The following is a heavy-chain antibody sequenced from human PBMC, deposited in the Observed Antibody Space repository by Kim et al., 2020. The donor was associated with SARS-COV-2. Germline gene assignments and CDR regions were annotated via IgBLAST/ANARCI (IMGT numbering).Heavy chain of an antibody. J-gene: IGHJ6*02. CDR2: INSDGSST. CDR1: GFTFSSYW. V-gene: IGHV3-74*01. D-gene: IGHD3-10*01. CDR3: ARALWFRESTHYYYGMDV. Sequence: GGSLRLSCAASGFTFSSYWMHWVRQAPGKGLVWVSRINSDGSSTSYADSVKGRFTISRDNAKNTLYLQMNSLRAEDTAVYYCARALWFRESTHYYYGMDVWGQGPTVTVSS.